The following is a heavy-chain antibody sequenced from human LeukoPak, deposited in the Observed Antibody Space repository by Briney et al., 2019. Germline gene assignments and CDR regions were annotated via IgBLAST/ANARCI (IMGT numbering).Heavy chain of an antibody. CDR1: GYSISSGYY. J-gene: IGHJ4*02. D-gene: IGHD3-22*01. Sequence: PSETLSLTCAVSGYSISSGYYWGWIRQPPGKGLEWIGSIYHSGSTYYNPSLKSRVTISVDTSKNQFSLKLSSVTAADTAVYYCARQDMIVVDPSFDYWGRETLVTVSS. CDR2: IYHSGST. CDR3: ARQDMIVVDPSFDY. V-gene: IGHV4-38-2*01.